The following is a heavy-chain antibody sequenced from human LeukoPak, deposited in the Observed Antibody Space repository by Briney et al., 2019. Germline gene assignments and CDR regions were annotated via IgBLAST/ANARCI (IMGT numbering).Heavy chain of an antibody. CDR2: INPSGGSP. CDR1: GYTFTCYY. CDR3: AREAYYDSSGWPLGY. Sequence: ASVKVSCKPSGYTFTCYYMHWLRQAPGQGLEWMGIINPSGGSPSYAQKFQGRVTMTRDTSTSTVYIELRSLRSQDTAVYYCAREAYYDSSGWPLGYWGQGTLVTVSS. V-gene: IGHV1-46*01. J-gene: IGHJ1*01. D-gene: IGHD3-22*01.